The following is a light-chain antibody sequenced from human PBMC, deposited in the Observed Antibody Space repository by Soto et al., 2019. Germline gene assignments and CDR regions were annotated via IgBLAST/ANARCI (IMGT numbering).Light chain of an antibody. Sequence: QSALTQPASVSGSPGQSITISCTGTSSDIGDYDYVSWYQQLPGKAPKLLIFDVTHRPSGVSDRFSGSKSGNTASLTISGVRPEDEADYYCCSYAGSSTYVFGTGTKVTVL. J-gene: IGLJ1*01. CDR3: CSYAGSSTYV. CDR1: SSDIGDYDY. CDR2: DVT. V-gene: IGLV2-14*03.